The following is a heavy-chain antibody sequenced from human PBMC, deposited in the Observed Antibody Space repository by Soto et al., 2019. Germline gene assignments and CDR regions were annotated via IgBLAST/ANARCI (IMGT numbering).Heavy chain of an antibody. CDR3: ARGVGKWLQFRFDP. CDR2: VYYTGTT. D-gene: IGHD6-19*01. Sequence: QVQLQESGPGLVKPSQTLSLTCTVSGDSISRGGHYWSWIRQHPGKGLEWIGYVYYTGTTYSSPSLKNRVSISLDTSKNQFSLKLTSVTAADSAVYYCARGVGKWLQFRFDPWGQGTLVTVSS. V-gene: IGHV4-31*03. J-gene: IGHJ5*02. CDR1: GDSISRGGHY.